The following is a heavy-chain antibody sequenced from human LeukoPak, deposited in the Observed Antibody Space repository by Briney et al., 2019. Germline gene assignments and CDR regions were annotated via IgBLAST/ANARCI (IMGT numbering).Heavy chain of an antibody. CDR1: GFIFSTYG. J-gene: IGHJ3*01. CDR2: IWYDGSNE. D-gene: IGHD4-17*01. V-gene: IGHV3-33*01. CDR3: ASSTVTTRGVGDFDL. Sequence: LGGSLRLSCEASGFIFSTYGMNWVRQAPGKGLEWVAIIWYDGSNEYYADSVKGRFSISRDNSKSTLYLEMNSLRADDTAIYYCASSTVTTRGVGDFDLWGHGTWVTVSS.